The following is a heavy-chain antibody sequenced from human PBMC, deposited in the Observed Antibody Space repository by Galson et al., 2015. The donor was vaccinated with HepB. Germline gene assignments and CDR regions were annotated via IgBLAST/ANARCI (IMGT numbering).Heavy chain of an antibody. J-gene: IGHJ4*02. D-gene: IGHD6-25*01. Sequence: SVKVSCKASGYTFTSYAMNWVRQAPGQGLEWMGWINTNTGNPTYAQGFTGRFVFSLDTSVSTAYLQISSLKAEDTAVYYCARVPSVEEAAPFDYWGQGTLVTVSS. V-gene: IGHV7-4-1*02. CDR1: GYTFTSYA. CDR3: ARVPSVEEAAPFDY. CDR2: INTNTGNP.